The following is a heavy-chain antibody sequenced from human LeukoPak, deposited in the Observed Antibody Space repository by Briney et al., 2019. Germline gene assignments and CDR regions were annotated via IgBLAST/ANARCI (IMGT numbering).Heavy chain of an antibody. D-gene: IGHD4-23*01. Sequence: GSLRLSCAASGFTFSSYSMNWVRQAPGKGLEWIGEINHSGSTNYNPSLKSRVTISEDTSKNQFSLKLSSVTAADTAVYYCARLYGGKRNYWGQGTLVTVSS. CDR1: GFTFSSYS. V-gene: IGHV4-34*01. CDR2: INHSGST. CDR3: ARLYGGKRNY. J-gene: IGHJ4*02.